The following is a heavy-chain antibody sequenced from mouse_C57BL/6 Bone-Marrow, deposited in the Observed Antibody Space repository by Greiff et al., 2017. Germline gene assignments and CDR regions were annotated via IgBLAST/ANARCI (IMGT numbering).Heavy chain of an antibody. V-gene: IGHV7-1*01. CDR2: SRNKANDYTT. D-gene: IGHD2-1*01. J-gene: IGHJ4*01. Sequence: EVMLVDSGGGLVQSGRSLRLSCATSGFTFSDFYMEWVRQAPGKGLEWIAASRNKANDYTTEYSASVKGRFIVSRDTSQSILYLQMNALRAEDTAIYYCARDALYYGNPYAMDYWGQGTSVTVSS. CDR3: ARDALYYGNPYAMDY. CDR1: GFTFSDFY.